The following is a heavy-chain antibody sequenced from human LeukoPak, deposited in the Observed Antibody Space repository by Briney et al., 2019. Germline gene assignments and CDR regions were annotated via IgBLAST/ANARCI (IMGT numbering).Heavy chain of an antibody. J-gene: IGHJ4*02. CDR3: ARGIEASSGWYVIDY. Sequence: GASVKVSCKASGYIFTRYAMHWVRQVPGQRLEWMGWINAGNGNTKYSQKIQGRVTITRYTSASTAYMEVSSLRSEDTAVYYCARGIEASSGWYVIDYWGQGTLVTVSS. CDR2: INAGNGNT. V-gene: IGHV1-3*01. D-gene: IGHD6-19*01. CDR1: GYIFTRYA.